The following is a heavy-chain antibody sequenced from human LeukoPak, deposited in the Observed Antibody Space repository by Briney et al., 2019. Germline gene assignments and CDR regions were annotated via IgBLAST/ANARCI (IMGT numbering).Heavy chain of an antibody. Sequence: AGGSLRLTCAASGFTFSSYAMQWVRQAPGKGLEWVAVISYDGSNKYYADSVKGRFTISRDNSKNTLYLQMNSLRAEDTAVYYCASYLYDFWSGYNKDYWGQGTLVTVSS. D-gene: IGHD3-3*01. J-gene: IGHJ4*02. CDR2: ISYDGSNK. V-gene: IGHV3-30-3*01. CDR3: ASYLYDFWSGYNKDY. CDR1: GFTFSSYA.